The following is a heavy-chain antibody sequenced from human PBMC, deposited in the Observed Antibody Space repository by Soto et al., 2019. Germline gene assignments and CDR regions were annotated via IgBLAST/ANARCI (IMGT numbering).Heavy chain of an antibody. V-gene: IGHV3-23*04. CDR1: GFAFRTNA. Sequence: DEQLVESGGDLVQPGGSLRLSCAASGFAFRTNAMSWVRQRPGQGLEWVSAIRGSGDNTYYADSVKGRFSISRDNSKNTLFLQMNSLRAEDTAMYYCASLKIYCRGETCYSGYHDYWGQGTLVTVSS. CDR2: IRGSGDNT. D-gene: IGHD2-15*01. CDR3: ASLKIYCRGETCYSGYHDY. J-gene: IGHJ4*02.